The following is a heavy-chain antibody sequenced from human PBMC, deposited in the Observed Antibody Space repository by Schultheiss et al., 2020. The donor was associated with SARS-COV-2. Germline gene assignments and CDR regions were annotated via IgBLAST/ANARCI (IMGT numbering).Heavy chain of an antibody. CDR1: GGSISSSSYY. J-gene: IGHJ4*02. V-gene: IGHV4-61*05. CDR3: ARLTGEGRDGYHYFDY. CDR2: IYYSGST. Sequence: SETLSLTCTVSGGSISSSSYYWSWIRQPPGKGLEWIGYIYYSGSTNYNPSLKSRVTISVDTSKNQFSLKLSSVTAADTAVYYCARLTGEGRDGYHYFDYWGQGTLVTVSS. D-gene: IGHD5-24*01.